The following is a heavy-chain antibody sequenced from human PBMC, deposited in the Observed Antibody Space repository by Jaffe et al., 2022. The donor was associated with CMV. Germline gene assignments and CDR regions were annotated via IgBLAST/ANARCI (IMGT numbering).Heavy chain of an antibody. CDR2: SRPKAKSYTT. Sequence: EVQLVESGGGLVQPGGSLRLSCAVSGFTFSDHFMDWVRLAPGRGLEWVARSRPKAKSYTTEYAASVKGRFTISRDDSKNSLDLQMNSLKTEDTAVYYCARDNYNSGSYDIDDYRGMDVWGQGTTVTVSS. CDR3: ARDNYNSGSYDIDDYRGMDV. J-gene: IGHJ6*02. D-gene: IGHD3-10*01. V-gene: IGHV3-72*01. CDR1: GFTFSDHF.